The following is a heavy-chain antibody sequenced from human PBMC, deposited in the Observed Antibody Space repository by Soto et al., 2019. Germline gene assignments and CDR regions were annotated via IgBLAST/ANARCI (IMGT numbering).Heavy chain of an antibody. Sequence: SETLSLTCTVSGGSISSSSYYWGWIRQPPGKGLEWIGSIYYSGSTYYNPSLKSRVTISVDTSKNQFSLKLSSVTAADTAVYYCARGGGGWHWDWFDPWGQGTLVTVSS. V-gene: IGHV4-39*01. D-gene: IGHD2-15*01. J-gene: IGHJ5*02. CDR2: IYYSGST. CDR1: GGSISSSSYY. CDR3: ARGGGGWHWDWFDP.